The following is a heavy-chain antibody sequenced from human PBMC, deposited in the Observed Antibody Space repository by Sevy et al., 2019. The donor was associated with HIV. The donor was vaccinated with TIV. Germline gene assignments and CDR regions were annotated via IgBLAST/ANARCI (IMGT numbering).Heavy chain of an antibody. CDR1: GYSFTDHW. J-gene: IGHJ4*02. V-gene: IGHV5-51*01. CDR2: IYPDDSET. D-gene: IGHD3-22*01. CDR3: ATSRSGYLDSSGYYIY. Sequence: GESLKISCKGSGYSFTDHWIGWVRQKPGKGLEWMGIIYPDDSETRYSPSFQGQVTFSADKSTNTAYLQWSRLKASDTAMYYCATSRSGYLDSSGYYIYWGQGTLVTVSS.